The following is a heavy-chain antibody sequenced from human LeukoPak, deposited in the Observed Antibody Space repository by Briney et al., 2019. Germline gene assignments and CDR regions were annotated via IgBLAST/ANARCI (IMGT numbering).Heavy chain of an antibody. CDR3: ATLLSSSWSFDY. J-gene: IGHJ4*02. Sequence: PSETLSLTCTVSGXSISSYYWSWIRQPPGKGLEWIGYIYYSGSTNYNPSLKSRVTISVDTSKNQFSLKLSPVTAADTAVYYCATLLSSSWSFDYWGQGTLVTVSS. CDR1: GXSISSYY. V-gene: IGHV4-59*08. D-gene: IGHD6-13*01. CDR2: IYYSGST.